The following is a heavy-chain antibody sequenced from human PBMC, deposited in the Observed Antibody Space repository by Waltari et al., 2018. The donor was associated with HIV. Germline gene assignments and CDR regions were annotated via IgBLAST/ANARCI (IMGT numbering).Heavy chain of an antibody. CDR1: KFWFSRYW. CDR3: ARGDQWGIFLDSYYGLDV. J-gene: IGHJ6*02. V-gene: IGHV3-7*01. CDR2: INQDATKK. Sequence: EALLVESGGGVVKPGGSLRLSCEASKFWFSRYWMVWVRQASGKGLEWVANINQDATKKNYAESVKGRFSVSRDNGNYSVFLEMNRLRVQDTAVYFCARGDQWGIFLDSYYGLDVWGRGTTVIVSS. D-gene: IGHD1-26*01.